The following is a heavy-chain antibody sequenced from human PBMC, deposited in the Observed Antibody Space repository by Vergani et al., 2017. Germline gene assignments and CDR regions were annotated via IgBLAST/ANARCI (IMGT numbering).Heavy chain of an antibody. CDR1: GFTFSSYA. D-gene: IGHD3-10*01. V-gene: IGHV3-23*01. Sequence: EVQLLESGGGLVQPGGSLRLSCAASGFTFSSYAMSWVRQAPGKGLEWVSAISGSGGSTYYADSVKGRFTISRDNSKNTLYLQMNSLRAEDTAVYYCAKDREEVLWFGMWGRYFDYWGQGTLVTVSS. CDR2: ISGSGGST. J-gene: IGHJ4*02. CDR3: AKDREEVLWFGMWGRYFDY.